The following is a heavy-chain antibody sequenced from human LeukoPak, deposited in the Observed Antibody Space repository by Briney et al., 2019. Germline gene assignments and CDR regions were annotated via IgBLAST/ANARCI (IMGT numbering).Heavy chain of an antibody. V-gene: IGHV3-11*04. Sequence: GGSLRLSCAASGFTFNDYYMSWIRQAPGKGLEWLSYISSSGSMIYYADSVKGRFTISRDNAKNSLYLQTNSLRAEDTAVYYCARRYCGGGSCLLDYWGQGTLVTVSS. J-gene: IGHJ4*02. D-gene: IGHD2-15*01. CDR2: ISSSGSMI. CDR1: GFTFNDYY. CDR3: ARRYCGGGSCLLDY.